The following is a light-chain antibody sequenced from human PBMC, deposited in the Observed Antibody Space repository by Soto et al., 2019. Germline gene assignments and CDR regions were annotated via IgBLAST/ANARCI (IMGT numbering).Light chain of an antibody. Sequence: QSVLTQSPSASASLGASVKLTCTLSSGHSNYVIAWHQQQPEKGPRYLMKLNSDGSHSKGDGIPDRFSGSSSGAERYLTISSLQSEYEADYYCQTWDTGIRVFGGGTKVTVL. J-gene: IGLJ2*01. CDR3: QTWDTGIRV. CDR2: LNSDGSH. V-gene: IGLV4-69*01. CDR1: SGHSNYV.